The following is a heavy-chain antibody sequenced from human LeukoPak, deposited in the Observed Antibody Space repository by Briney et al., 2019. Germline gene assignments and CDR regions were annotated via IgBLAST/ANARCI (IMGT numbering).Heavy chain of an antibody. CDR2: INHSGST. J-gene: IGHJ2*01. Sequence: SETLSLTCAVYGESFSDYYWTWIRQPPGKGLEWIGEINHSGSTNYNPSLKSRLNISLDMSKNHFSLKLTSVTAADTAVYYCARALLWFGESPWYFDLWGRGTLVTVSS. V-gene: IGHV4-34*01. D-gene: IGHD3-10*01. CDR1: GESFSDYY. CDR3: ARALLWFGESPWYFDL.